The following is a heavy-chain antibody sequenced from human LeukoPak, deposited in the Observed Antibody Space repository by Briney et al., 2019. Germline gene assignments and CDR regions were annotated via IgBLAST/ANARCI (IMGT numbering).Heavy chain of an antibody. CDR1: GGSITNYY. V-gene: IGHV4-59*08. J-gene: IGHJ4*02. Sequence: PSETLSLTCTVSGGSITNYYWSWIRQPPGKGLEWIGYLYYTGSTNYNPSFKSRVAISVDTSKNQFSLKLSSVTAADTAVYYCATWGIAVAGTFDYWGQGTLVTVST. CDR2: LYYTGST. D-gene: IGHD6-19*01. CDR3: ATWGIAVAGTFDY.